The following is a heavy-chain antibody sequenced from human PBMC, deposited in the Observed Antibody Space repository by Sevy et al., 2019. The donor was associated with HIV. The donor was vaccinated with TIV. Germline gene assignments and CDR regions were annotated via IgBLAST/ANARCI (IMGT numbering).Heavy chain of an antibody. J-gene: IGHJ4*02. CDR1: GFSFDNHA. V-gene: IGHV3-23*01. CDR3: ARGWPIHL. CDR2: TPATGIST. D-gene: IGHD3-3*02. Sequence: GGSLRLSCAASGFSFDNHAMMWFRQPPGKGLVWVSTTPATGISTFYANSVKGRFIISRDNSKSTLYLEMNSLRVEDTALYYCARGWPIHLWGQGTLVTVSS.